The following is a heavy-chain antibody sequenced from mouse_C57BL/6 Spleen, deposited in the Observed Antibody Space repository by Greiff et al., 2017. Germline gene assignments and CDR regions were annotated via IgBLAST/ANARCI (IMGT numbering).Heavy chain of an antibody. D-gene: IGHD2-3*01. J-gene: IGHJ3*01. V-gene: IGHV1-15*01. CDR3: TRSYEGYYVWFAY. CDR1: GYTFTDYE. Sequence: QVQLQQSGAELVRPGASVTLSCKASGYTFTDYEMHWVKQTPVHGLEWIGAIDPETGGTAYNQKFKGKAILTADKSSSTAYMELRSLTSEDSAVYYCTRSYEGYYVWFAYWGQGTLVTVSA. CDR2: IDPETGGT.